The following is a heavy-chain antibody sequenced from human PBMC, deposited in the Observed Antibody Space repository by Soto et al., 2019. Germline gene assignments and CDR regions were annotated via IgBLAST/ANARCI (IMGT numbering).Heavy chain of an antibody. CDR1: GYTFTSYG. D-gene: IGHD3-3*01. J-gene: IGHJ4*02. CDR3: AREGKGYYDFWSGNRANYFAY. CDR2: INPNSGGT. Sequence: ASVKVSCKASGYTFTSYGISWVRQAPGQGLEWMGWINPNSGGTNYAQKFQGWVTMTRDTSISTAYMELSRLRSDDTAVYYCAREGKGYYDFWSGNRANYFAYWGQGTLVTVSS. V-gene: IGHV1-2*04.